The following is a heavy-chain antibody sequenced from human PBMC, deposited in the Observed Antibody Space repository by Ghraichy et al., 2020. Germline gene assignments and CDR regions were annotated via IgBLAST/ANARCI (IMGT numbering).Heavy chain of an antibody. V-gene: IGHV3-23*01. Sequence: GGSLRLSCAASGFTFNTYAMSWVRQAPGKGLEWVSSISANGINTYYADSVTGRFTISRDNAKNSLYLQMNSLRAEDTAVYYCARTVSRYSRYECDYWGQGTLVTVSS. CDR2: ISANGINT. D-gene: IGHD5-12*01. J-gene: IGHJ4*02. CDR1: GFTFNTYA. CDR3: ARTVSRYSRYECDY.